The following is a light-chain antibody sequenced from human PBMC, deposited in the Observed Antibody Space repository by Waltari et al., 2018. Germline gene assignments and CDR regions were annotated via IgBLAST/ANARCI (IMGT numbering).Light chain of an antibody. J-gene: IGLJ1*01. CDR1: SRDVGGYNY. V-gene: IGLV2-14*03. CDR3: SSYTASRLYV. CDR2: DVS. Sequence: QSALTQPASVSGSPGQSIPISCTGTSRDVGGYNYVAWYQQYPGKAPKLVIHDVSSRPSGTSDRFSGSKSGNTASLIISGLQADDEADYYCSSYTASRLYVFGTGTKVTVL.